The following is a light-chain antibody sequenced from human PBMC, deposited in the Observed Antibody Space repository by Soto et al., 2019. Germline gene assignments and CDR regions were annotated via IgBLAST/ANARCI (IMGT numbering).Light chain of an antibody. CDR2: AAF. Sequence: EIILTQSPGTLSLSPGERATLSCRASQTVTSSYLAWYQQKPGQAPRLLIYAAFNRDTGIPDRFSGSGFGTDFTLTISRLEPEDFAVYYCQQYGSSAITFGQGTRLEMK. CDR3: QQYGSSAIT. V-gene: IGKV3-20*01. J-gene: IGKJ5*01. CDR1: QTVTSSY.